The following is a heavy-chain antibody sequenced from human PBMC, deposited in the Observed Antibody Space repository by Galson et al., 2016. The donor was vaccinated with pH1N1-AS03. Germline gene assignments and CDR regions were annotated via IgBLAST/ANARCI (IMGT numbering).Heavy chain of an antibody. CDR3: ARVGDPLGT. CDR2: IVPIFGTP. Sequence: QSGAEVKKPGESLRISCKASGGTFGSYAINWVRQAPGQGLEWLGGIVPIFGTPTYAPKFQGRLTISADDSTSTGYMELSGLTFDDTAMYFCARVGDPLGTWGQGTMVTVSS. CDR1: GGTFGSYA. J-gene: IGHJ3*01. D-gene: IGHD3-10*01. V-gene: IGHV1-69*01.